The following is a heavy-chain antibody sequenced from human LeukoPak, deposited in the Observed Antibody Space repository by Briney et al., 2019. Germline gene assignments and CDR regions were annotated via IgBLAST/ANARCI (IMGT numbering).Heavy chain of an antibody. Sequence: SETLSLTCTVSGGSISSYYWSWIRQPPGKGLEWIGYIYYSGSTNYNPPLKSRVTISVDTSKNQFSLKLSSVTAADTAVYYCASDYCSGGSCYAMAWGQGTLVTVSS. CDR2: IYYSGST. D-gene: IGHD2-15*01. CDR1: GGSISSYY. CDR3: ASDYCSGGSCYAMA. V-gene: IGHV4-59*01. J-gene: IGHJ5*02.